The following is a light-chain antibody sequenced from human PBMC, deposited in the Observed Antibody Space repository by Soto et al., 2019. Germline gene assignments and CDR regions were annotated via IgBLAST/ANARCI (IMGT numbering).Light chain of an antibody. Sequence: QSALTQPASVPGSPGQSITISCTGTSSDVGAYNYVSWYQQHPGKAPKLMIYNVSDRPSGVSNRFSGSKSGNTASLTISGLLAEDEADYYCSSYSSSSWVFGGGTKLTVL. J-gene: IGLJ3*02. CDR1: SSDVGAYNY. CDR2: NVS. V-gene: IGLV2-14*03. CDR3: SSYSSSSWV.